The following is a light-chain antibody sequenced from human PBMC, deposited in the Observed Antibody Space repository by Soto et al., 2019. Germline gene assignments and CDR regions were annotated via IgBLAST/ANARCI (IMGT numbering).Light chain of an antibody. CDR3: QQAASFPIT. CDR2: DAS. Sequence: DIQMTQSPSSVSAFVGDTVTLTCRASQAISSSLAWYQQKPGKAPNLLMFDASSLQSGVPSRFSGSGSGTDFTLAISRLQPEDFGTYYCQQAASFPITFGQGTRLDI. J-gene: IGKJ5*01. V-gene: IGKV1-12*01. CDR1: QAISSS.